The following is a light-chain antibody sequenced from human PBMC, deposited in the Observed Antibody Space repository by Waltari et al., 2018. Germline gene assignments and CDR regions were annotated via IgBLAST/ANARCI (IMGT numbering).Light chain of an antibody. CDR3: QQYNNWLWT. Sequence: IVMTQSPATLSVSPGERATLSCRASQRVSSNLAWYQQKPGQAPRLLIYGASTRATCVPARFSGSVSGTEVTLTISSMQSEDFAVYYCQQYNNWLWTFGQGTKVEIK. CDR2: GAS. V-gene: IGKV3-15*01. J-gene: IGKJ1*01. CDR1: QRVSSN.